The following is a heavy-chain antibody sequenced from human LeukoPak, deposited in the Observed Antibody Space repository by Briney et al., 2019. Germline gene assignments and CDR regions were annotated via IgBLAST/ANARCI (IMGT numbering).Heavy chain of an antibody. V-gene: IGHV3-74*03. CDR1: GFSFSSYW. D-gene: IGHD4-17*01. J-gene: IGHJ5*02. Sequence: GGSLRLSCAASGFSFSSYWMHWVRQVPGKGLVWVASINTYGTSTTYGDSVEGRFTISRDNAKNTLYLEMNSLRDDDTAVYYCARGSTTVTTEDWFDPWGQGTQVTVPS. CDR2: INTYGTST. CDR3: ARGSTTVTTEDWFDP.